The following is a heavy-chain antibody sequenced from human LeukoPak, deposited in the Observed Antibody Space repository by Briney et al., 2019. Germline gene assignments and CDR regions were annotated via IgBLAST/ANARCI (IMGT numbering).Heavy chain of an antibody. CDR3: TTYKSGHY. CDR2: ITTKANSYAT. V-gene: IGHV3-73*01. Sequence: GGSLRLSCAASGFTFSACDIHWVRQASGKGLEWVGRITTKANSYATAYAASLKGRFTISRDDSKNTAYLQMNSLRTEDTALYYCTTYKSGHYWGQGTLVTVFS. CDR1: GFTFSACD. D-gene: IGHD6-25*01. J-gene: IGHJ4*02.